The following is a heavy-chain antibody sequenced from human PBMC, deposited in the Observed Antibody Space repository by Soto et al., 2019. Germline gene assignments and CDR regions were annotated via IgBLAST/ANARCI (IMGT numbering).Heavy chain of an antibody. CDR1: GFTFSSYS. J-gene: IGHJ6*02. V-gene: IGHV3-48*02. CDR3: ARGRGSSTNYYYYGMDV. Sequence: EVQLVESGGGLVQPGGSLRLSCAASGFTFSSYSMNWVRQAPEKGLEWVSYISSSSSTIYYADSVKGRFTISRDNAKNSLYLQMNSLRDEDTAVYYCARGRGSSTNYYYYGMDVWGQGTTVTVSS. CDR2: ISSSSSTI. D-gene: IGHD2-2*01.